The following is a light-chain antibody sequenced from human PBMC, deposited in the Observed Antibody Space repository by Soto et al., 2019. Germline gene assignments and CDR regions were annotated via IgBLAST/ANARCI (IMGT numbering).Light chain of an antibody. CDR1: QGVSRK. CDR2: GAS. Sequence: DIVMTQSPATLSVAPGERVTFSCRASQGVSRKLAWYQHKPGQAPRLLISGASTGATGIPARFSGSGSGTEFTLTISSLQSEDCAIYYCQQYHTWPITFGRGTKADIK. J-gene: IGKJ3*01. V-gene: IGKV3-15*01. CDR3: QQYHTWPIT.